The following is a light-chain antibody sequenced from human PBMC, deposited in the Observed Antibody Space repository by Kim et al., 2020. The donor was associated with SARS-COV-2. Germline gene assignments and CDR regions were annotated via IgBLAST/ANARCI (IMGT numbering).Light chain of an antibody. J-gene: IGLJ1*01. Sequence: SSELTQDPAVSVALGQTVTITCQGDSLRTYYASWYQQKPGQAPIIVIYGKDNRPSGIPDRFSGSSSGNTASLTITGAQAEDEADYYCNSRDSTDYHPFVFGTGTKVTVL. V-gene: IGLV3-19*01. CDR2: GKD. CDR3: NSRDSTDYHPFV. CDR1: SLRTYY.